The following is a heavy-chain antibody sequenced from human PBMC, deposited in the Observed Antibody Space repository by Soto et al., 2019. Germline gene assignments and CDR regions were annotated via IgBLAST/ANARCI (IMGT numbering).Heavy chain of an antibody. V-gene: IGHV3-30*03. Sequence: VHLVESGGGEVQTGRSLRLSCAASGFTFSNYGMHWVRQAPGKGLEWVAVISDDGVSKYYADSVQGRFTISRDNSESAVFLQMNSLRPDDTALYFCARAYYFGSGTSYTLYYWGQGTQVTVSS. CDR2: ISDDGVSK. D-gene: IGHD3-10*01. CDR3: ARAYYFGSGTSYTLYY. J-gene: IGHJ4*02. CDR1: GFTFSNYG.